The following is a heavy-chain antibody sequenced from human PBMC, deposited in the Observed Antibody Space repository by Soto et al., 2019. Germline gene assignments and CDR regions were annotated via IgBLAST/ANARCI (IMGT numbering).Heavy chain of an antibody. CDR2: IYYSGST. Sequence: LSLTCTVSGISVSTSDYYWGWVRQPPGKGLDWIGNIYYSGSTFYNPSLRSRVTLSVDTSKNQFSLRLNSVTVADTAVYFCAGFVVPASRNSDFDYWGQGTLVTVSS. V-gene: IGHV4-39*01. D-gene: IGHD2-15*01. CDR3: AGFVVPASRNSDFDY. CDR1: GISVSTSDYY. J-gene: IGHJ4*02.